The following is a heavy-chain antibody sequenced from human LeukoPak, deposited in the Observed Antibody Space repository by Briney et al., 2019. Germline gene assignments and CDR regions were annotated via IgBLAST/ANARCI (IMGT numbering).Heavy chain of an antibody. Sequence: GGSLRLSCAASGFTFSSYAMSWVRQAPGKGLEWVSAISDSGGNTYYADSVKGRFTISRDNSKNTLYLQMNSLRAEDTAVYYCAKDPSIAVAGCHIGYWYFDLWGRGTLVTVSS. J-gene: IGHJ2*01. CDR3: AKDPSIAVAGCHIGYWYFDL. CDR2: ISDSGGNT. V-gene: IGHV3-23*01. D-gene: IGHD6-19*01. CDR1: GFTFSSYA.